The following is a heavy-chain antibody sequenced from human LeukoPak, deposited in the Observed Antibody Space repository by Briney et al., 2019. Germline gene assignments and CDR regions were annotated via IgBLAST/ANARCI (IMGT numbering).Heavy chain of an antibody. CDR2: ISGSGGST. Sequence: GGSLRLSCAASGFTFSSSAMSWVRQAPGKGLEWVSSISGSGGSTYYADSVKGRFTISRDNSKNTLYLQMNSLRAEDTAVYYCAELGITMIGGVWGKGTTVTISS. V-gene: IGHV3-23*01. D-gene: IGHD3-10*02. CDR3: AELGITMIGGV. CDR1: GFTFSSSA. J-gene: IGHJ6*04.